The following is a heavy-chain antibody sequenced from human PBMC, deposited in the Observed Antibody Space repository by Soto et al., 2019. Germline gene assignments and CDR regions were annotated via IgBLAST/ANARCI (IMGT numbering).Heavy chain of an antibody. V-gene: IGHV3-30-3*01. Sequence: PGGSLRLSCAASGFTFSSYAMHWVRQAPGKGLEWVAVISYDGRNKYYADSVKGRFTISRDNSKNTLYLQMNSLRAEDTAVYYCARDFDGSGSSDYLGQGTLVTVSS. D-gene: IGHD3-10*01. J-gene: IGHJ4*02. CDR2: ISYDGRNK. CDR3: ARDFDGSGSSDY. CDR1: GFTFSSYA.